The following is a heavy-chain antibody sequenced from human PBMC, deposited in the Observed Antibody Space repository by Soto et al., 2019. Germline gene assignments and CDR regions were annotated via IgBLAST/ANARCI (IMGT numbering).Heavy chain of an antibody. V-gene: IGHV1-24*01. D-gene: IGHD3-3*01. J-gene: IGHJ6*02. CDR1: GYTLTELS. CDR2: FDPEDGET. Sequence: ASVKVSCKVSGYTLTELSMHWVRQAPGKGLEWMGGFDPEDGETIYAQKFQGRVTMTEDTSTDTAYMELSSLRSEDTAVYYCATGVGYYDFWSGPSYGMDVWGQGTTVTVSS. CDR3: ATGVGYYDFWSGPSYGMDV.